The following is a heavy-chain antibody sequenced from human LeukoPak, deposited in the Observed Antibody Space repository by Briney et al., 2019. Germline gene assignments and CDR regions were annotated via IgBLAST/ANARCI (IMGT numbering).Heavy chain of an antibody. CDR3: ARDGGFHY. V-gene: IGHV3-48*03. CDR2: ISGSGSTL. CDR1: GFTFSTFE. J-gene: IGHJ4*02. D-gene: IGHD3-16*01. Sequence: GGSLRLSCAASGFTFSTFEMHWVRQAPGKGLEWVACISGSGSTLSYADSVKGRLTISRDNAKNSLYLHMNSLRAEDTAVYYCARDGGFHYWGQGTLVTVSS.